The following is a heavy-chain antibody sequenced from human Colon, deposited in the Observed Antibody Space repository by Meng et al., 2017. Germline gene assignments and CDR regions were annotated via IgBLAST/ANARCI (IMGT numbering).Heavy chain of an antibody. J-gene: IGHJ4*02. CDR3: ARDTLYGTDY. CDR2: MSDSGTT. Sequence: QVHLHESGPGLVRHSDDPSLVCTVSGGSIKSGGYHWSWVRQHPGKGLEYIGFMSDSGTTDYNPSLRSRVSISEIGSSKNQFSLTLRSVTAADTATYFCARDTLYGTDYWGQGVLVTVSS. D-gene: IGHD4-17*01. CDR1: GGSIKSGGYH. V-gene: IGHV4-31*03.